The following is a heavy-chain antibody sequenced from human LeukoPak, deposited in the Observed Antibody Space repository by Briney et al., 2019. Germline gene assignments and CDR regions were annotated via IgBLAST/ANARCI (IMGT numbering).Heavy chain of an antibody. J-gene: IGHJ4*02. CDR3: ARDFKDRGV. V-gene: IGHV3-74*01. CDR2: ISTDGSDT. D-gene: IGHD3-10*01. CDR1: GFTFSTNW. Sequence: GGSLRLSCAASGFTFSTNWMHWVRQAPGKGLVWVSGISTDGSDTRYADSVKGRFTISRDNAKNTLYLQLNNLRGEDTAVYYCARDFKDRGVWGQGTLVTVSS.